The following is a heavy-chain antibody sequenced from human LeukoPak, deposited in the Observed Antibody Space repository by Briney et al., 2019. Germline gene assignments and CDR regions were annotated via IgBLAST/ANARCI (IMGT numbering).Heavy chain of an antibody. D-gene: IGHD3-22*01. CDR2: INTNTGNP. CDR1: GYTFTSYA. CDR3: AKDEAGYYYDSSGYYGGDAFDI. Sequence: GASVKVSCKASGYTFTSYAMNWVRQAPGQGLEWMGWINTNTGNPTYAQGFTGRFVFSLDTSVSTAYLQISSLKAEDTAVYYCAKDEAGYYYDSSGYYGGDAFDIWGQGTMVTVSS. V-gene: IGHV7-4-1*02. J-gene: IGHJ3*02.